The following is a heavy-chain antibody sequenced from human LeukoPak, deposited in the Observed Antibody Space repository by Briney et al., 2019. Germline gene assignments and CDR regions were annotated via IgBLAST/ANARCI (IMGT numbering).Heavy chain of an antibody. V-gene: IGHV3-30*02. CDR3: ARDYDFWSGYYSPTRGYFGY. J-gene: IGHJ4*02. D-gene: IGHD3-3*01. CDR2: IRYDGSNK. Sequence: GGSLKLSCAASGFTFSGSGMRWVRQAPGKGLEWVTFIRYDGSNKYYTDSVKGRFTISRDNSKNTLYLQMDSLRAEDTAVYYCARDYDFWSGYYSPTRGYFGYWGQGTLVTVSS. CDR1: GFTFSGSG.